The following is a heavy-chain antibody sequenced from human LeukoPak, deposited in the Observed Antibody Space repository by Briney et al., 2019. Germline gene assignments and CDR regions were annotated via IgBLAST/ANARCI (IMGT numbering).Heavy chain of an antibody. J-gene: IGHJ6*03. CDR3: ARGYYGSGSYENYYYYYMDV. V-gene: IGHV1-69*13. D-gene: IGHD3-10*01. CDR2: IIHIFGTA. Sequence: ASVKVSCEASGGTFSSYAISWVRQAPGQGLEWMGGIIHIFGTANYAQKFQGRATITADEPTSTAYMELSSLRSEDTAVYYCARGYYGSGSYENYYYYYMDVWGKGTTVTVSS. CDR1: GGTFSSYA.